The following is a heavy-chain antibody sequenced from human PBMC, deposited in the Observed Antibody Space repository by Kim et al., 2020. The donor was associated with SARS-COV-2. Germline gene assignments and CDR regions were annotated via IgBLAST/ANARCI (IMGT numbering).Heavy chain of an antibody. D-gene: IGHD6-13*01. CDR2: IYHSGST. J-gene: IGHJ2*01. Sequence: SETLSLTCTVSGYSISSGYYWGWIRQPPGKGLEWIGSIYHSGSTYYNPSLKSRVTISVDTSKNQFSLKLSSVTAADTAVYYCARGRGKFSIAAAARSPSVGWYFDLWGRGTLVTVSS. CDR1: GYSISSGYY. V-gene: IGHV4-38-2*02. CDR3: ARGRGKFSIAAAARSPSVGWYFDL.